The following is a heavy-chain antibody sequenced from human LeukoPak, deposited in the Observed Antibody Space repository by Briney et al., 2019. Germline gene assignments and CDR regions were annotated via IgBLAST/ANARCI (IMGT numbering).Heavy chain of an antibody. CDR2: INHSGST. Sequence: PSETLSLTCAVYGGSFSGYYWSWIRQPPGKGLEWIGEINHSGSTNYTPSPKSRVTISVDTSKNQFSLNLGSVTAADTAVYYCARRRHHYYGSGSYNWFDPWGQGTLVTVSS. J-gene: IGHJ5*02. CDR1: GGSFSGYY. CDR3: ARRRHHYYGSGSYNWFDP. V-gene: IGHV4-34*01. D-gene: IGHD3-10*01.